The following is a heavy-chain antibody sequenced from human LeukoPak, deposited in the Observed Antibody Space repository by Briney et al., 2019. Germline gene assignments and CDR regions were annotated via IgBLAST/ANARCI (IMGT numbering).Heavy chain of an antibody. V-gene: IGHV3-23*01. CDR3: ATMGYDFWSGYWPDY. CDR2: ISGSGGST. Sequence: SGGSLRLSCAASGFTFSSYAMSWVRQAPGKGLEWVSTISGSGGSTDYADSVKGRFTISRDNSKNTLYLQMDGLGAEDTAVYYCATMGYDFWSGYWPDYWGQGTLVTVSS. CDR1: GFTFSSYA. J-gene: IGHJ4*02. D-gene: IGHD3-3*01.